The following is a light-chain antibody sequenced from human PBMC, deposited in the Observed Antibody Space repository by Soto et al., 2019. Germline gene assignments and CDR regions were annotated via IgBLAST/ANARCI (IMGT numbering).Light chain of an antibody. V-gene: IGKV3-20*01. CDR2: GAS. Sequence: EIVLTQSPGTLSLSPGESATLSCGASQSVSSSYLDWYQQKPGQAPRLLIYGASSRATGIPDRFSGSGSGAYFTLTLSRLEPEDFAVYYCQQYGSSPSWTFGQGTKVEIK. CDR3: QQYGSSPSWT. CDR1: QSVSSSY. J-gene: IGKJ1*01.